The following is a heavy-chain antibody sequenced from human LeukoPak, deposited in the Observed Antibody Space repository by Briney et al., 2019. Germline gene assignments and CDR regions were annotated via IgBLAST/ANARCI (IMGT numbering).Heavy chain of an antibody. V-gene: IGHV4-59*08. CDR3: ARRFTGSRSDSEFDY. D-gene: IGHD3-10*01. J-gene: IGHJ4*02. CDR2: IKNDGVT. Sequence: SETLSLTCTVSGVSIGAYSWSWIRQPPGKGLEWIGYIKNDGVTNYHPSLKSRVSISVDTSKSQFSLILSSVTAADTAVYYCARRFTGSRSDSEFDYWGQGTLVTVSS. CDR1: GVSIGAYS.